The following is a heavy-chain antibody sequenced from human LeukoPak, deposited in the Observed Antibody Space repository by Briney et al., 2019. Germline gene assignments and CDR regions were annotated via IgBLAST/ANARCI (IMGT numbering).Heavy chain of an antibody. D-gene: IGHD3-10*01. CDR3: ARDSGEVFYFDY. Sequence: GGSLRLSCAASGFTFTDFYMSWIRQAPGKGLEWVSYISSSGTTIYYADSVMGRFTISRDNSKNTLYLQMNSLRAEDTAVYYCARDSGEVFYFDYWGQGTLVTVSS. J-gene: IGHJ4*02. CDR2: ISSSGTTI. CDR1: GFTFTDFY. V-gene: IGHV3-11*04.